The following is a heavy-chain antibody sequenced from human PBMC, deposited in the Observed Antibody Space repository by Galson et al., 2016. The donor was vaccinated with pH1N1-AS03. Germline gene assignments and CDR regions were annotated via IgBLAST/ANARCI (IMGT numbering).Heavy chain of an antibody. J-gene: IGHJ4*02. D-gene: IGHD6-19*01. V-gene: IGHV3-74*01. Sequence: SLRLSCAASGFTFSNYAVHWVRQVPGRGLVWVSGIKSGGGDTRYADSVKGRFIISRDDAKNTLYLQMNSLRAEDTALYYCARDPDPNNIGWYYFDNWGQGILVTVSS. CDR1: GFTFSNYA. CDR2: IKSGGGDT. CDR3: ARDPDPNNIGWYYFDN.